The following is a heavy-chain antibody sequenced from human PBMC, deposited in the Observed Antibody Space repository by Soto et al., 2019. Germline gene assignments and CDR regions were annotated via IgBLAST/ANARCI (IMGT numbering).Heavy chain of an antibody. J-gene: IGHJ6*03. CDR1: GFTFGDYA. CDR2: ISWNSGKI. D-gene: IGHD2-2*01. Sequence: GGSLRLSCAASGFTFGDYAMHWVRQAPGKGLEWVSGISWNSGKIGYADSLKGRFTISRDNAKNSLYLQMNSLRAEDTALYYCAKDYSSTSYNYMDVWGKGTTVTVS. CDR3: AKDYSSTSYNYMDV. V-gene: IGHV3-9*01.